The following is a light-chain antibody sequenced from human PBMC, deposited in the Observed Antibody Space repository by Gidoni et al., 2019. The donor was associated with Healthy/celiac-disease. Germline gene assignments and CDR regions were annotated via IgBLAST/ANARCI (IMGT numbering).Light chain of an antibody. CDR1: QRISSW. CDR2: KAS. Sequence: DIQMNQSPSTRSASVGDRVTITCRASQRISSWFAWYQQKPGKAPKLLIDKASSLESGVPSRFSGSGSGTEFTLTISSLQPDDFATYYCQQYNSYSGTFGQGTKVEIK. CDR3: QQYNSYSGT. J-gene: IGKJ1*01. V-gene: IGKV1-5*03.